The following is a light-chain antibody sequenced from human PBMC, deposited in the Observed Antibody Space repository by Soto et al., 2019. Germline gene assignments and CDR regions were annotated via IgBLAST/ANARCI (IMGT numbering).Light chain of an antibody. CDR1: QSILTW. J-gene: IGKJ1*01. CDR3: QQYNSFPST. V-gene: IGKV1-5*03. CDR2: KAS. Sequence: DIQMTQSPSTLAASVGDRVTISCRAGQSILTWLAWYQQKPGKAPKLLIYKASTLETGVPSRFSGNGFGTQFTLTISSLQPDDFATYYCQQYNSFPSTFGLGTKVDNK.